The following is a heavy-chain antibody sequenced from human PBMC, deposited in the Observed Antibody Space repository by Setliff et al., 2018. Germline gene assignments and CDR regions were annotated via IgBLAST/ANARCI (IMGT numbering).Heavy chain of an antibody. CDR1: GEDFSAYY. CDR3: ARTFSGYLSYFDS. Sequence: SETLSLTCAVYGEDFSAYYWSWIRQPPGKGLEWIGNVYHSGKTYYNPSLKSRVTISVDTSKNHFSLRLTSVTAADTAIYFCARTFSGYLSYFDSWGQGTLVTVSS. J-gene: IGHJ4*02. D-gene: IGHD5-12*01. V-gene: IGHV4-34*01. CDR2: VYHSGKT.